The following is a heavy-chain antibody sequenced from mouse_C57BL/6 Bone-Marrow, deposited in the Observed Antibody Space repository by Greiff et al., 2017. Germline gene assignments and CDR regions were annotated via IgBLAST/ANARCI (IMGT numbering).Heavy chain of an antibody. CDR1: GFTFSSYG. CDR2: ISSGGSYT. D-gene: IGHD2-4*01. Sequence: EVMLVESGGDLVKPGGSLKLSCAASGFTFSSYGMSWVRQTPDKRLEWVATISSGGSYTYYPDSVKGRFTISRDNAKNTLYLQMSSLKSEDTAMYYCARLDDYDGGFAYWGQGTLVTVSA. CDR3: ARLDDYDGGFAY. V-gene: IGHV5-6*01. J-gene: IGHJ3*01.